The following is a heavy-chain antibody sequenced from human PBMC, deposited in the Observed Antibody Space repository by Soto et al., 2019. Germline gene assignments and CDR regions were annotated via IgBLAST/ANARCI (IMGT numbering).Heavy chain of an antibody. V-gene: IGHV2-70*01. CDR1: GFSLSTSGMC. CDR3: ARTACRDGYNSGGYFDY. J-gene: IGHJ4*01. Sequence: SGPTLVNPTQTLTLTCTFSGFSLSTSGMCVSWIRQPPGKALEWLALIDWDDDKYYSTYLKTRLTISKDTSKNQVFLTMTNMDPVDTATYYCARTACRDGYNSGGYFDYWGHGTLVTVLL. CDR2: IDWDDDK. D-gene: IGHD5-12*01.